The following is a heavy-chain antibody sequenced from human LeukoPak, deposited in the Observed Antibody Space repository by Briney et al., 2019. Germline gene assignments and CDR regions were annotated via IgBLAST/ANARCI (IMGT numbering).Heavy chain of an antibody. CDR3: ARGGQWFSDAYDI. V-gene: IGHV3-13*01. CDR1: GFTFSTFD. CDR2: IGTAGDT. Sequence: TGGSLRLSCAASGFTFSTFDMHWVRQGTGKGLEWVSGIGTAGDTHYPDSVKGRFTISRENAKNFLYLQMNSLGAGDTAVYYCARGGQWFSDAYDIWGQGTMVTVSS. J-gene: IGHJ3*02. D-gene: IGHD3-10*01.